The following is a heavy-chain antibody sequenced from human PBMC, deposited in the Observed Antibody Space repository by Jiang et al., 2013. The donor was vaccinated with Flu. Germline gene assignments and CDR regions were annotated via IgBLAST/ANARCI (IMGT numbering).Heavy chain of an antibody. CDR2: VYYTGDT. D-gene: IGHD6-19*01. J-gene: IGHJ4*02. CDR1: GGSISSSTHY. Sequence: GLVKPSETLSLTCTVSGGSISSSTHYWGWIRQPPGKGLEWVGNVYYTGDTSYNPSLKSRVTISVDTSKNHFSLKPTSVTASDTAVYYCARHAPWLVGPFDYWGQGTLVTVSS. CDR3: ARHAPWLVGPFDY. V-gene: IGHV4-39*01.